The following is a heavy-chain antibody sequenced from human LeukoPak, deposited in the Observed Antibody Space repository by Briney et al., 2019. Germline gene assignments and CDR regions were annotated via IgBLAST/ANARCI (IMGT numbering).Heavy chain of an antibody. Sequence: ASVKVSCKASGYTFTSYGISWVRQAPGQGLEWMGWISGYNGNTNYAQKFQGRVTMTTDTSTSTAYMEVRSLRSDDTAVYYCARDQFLLGYCSGGRGCRRAYYFDYWGQGTLVTVSP. V-gene: IGHV1-18*01. CDR2: ISGYNGNT. CDR1: GYTFTSYG. CDR3: ARDQFLLGYCSGGRGCRRAYYFDY. D-gene: IGHD2-15*01. J-gene: IGHJ4*02.